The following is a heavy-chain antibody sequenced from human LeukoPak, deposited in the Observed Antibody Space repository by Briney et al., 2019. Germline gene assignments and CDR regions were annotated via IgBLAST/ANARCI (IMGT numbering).Heavy chain of an antibody. J-gene: IGHJ4*02. Sequence: GGSLRLSCAASGFTLRSYWLSWVRQAPGKGLEWVANINQDGSEMYYVDSVRGRFTISRDNAKKSLYLQMNSLRAEDTAVYYCARGPAGYNWGQGTLVTFSS. CDR3: ARGPAGYN. CDR1: GFTLRSYW. V-gene: IGHV3-7*03. CDR2: INQDGSEM. D-gene: IGHD1-1*01.